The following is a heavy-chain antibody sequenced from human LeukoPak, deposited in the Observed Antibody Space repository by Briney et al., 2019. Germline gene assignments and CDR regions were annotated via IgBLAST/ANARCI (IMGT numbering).Heavy chain of an antibody. Sequence: GRSLRLSCAASGISFSSYGMHWVRQAPGKGLEWVTFDANNKYYAESVKGRFTISRDNSRNTLFLQMNSLRAEDTAIYYCATDISTHYFGSWGQGTLVTVSS. V-gene: IGHV3-33*01. J-gene: IGHJ4*02. D-gene: IGHD3-9*01. CDR3: ATDISTHYFGS. CDR1: GISFSSYG. CDR2: DANNK.